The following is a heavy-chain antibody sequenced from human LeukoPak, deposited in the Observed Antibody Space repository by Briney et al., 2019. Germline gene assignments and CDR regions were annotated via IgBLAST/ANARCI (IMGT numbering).Heavy chain of an antibody. CDR1: GGSISSSSYY. Sequence: SETLSLTCTVSGGSISSSSYYWGWIRQPPGQGLEWIGSIYYSGSTYYNPSLKSRVTISVDTSKNQFSLKLSSVTAADTAVYYCARRAPTPTENWFDPWGQGTLVTVSS. J-gene: IGHJ5*02. CDR2: IYYSGST. V-gene: IGHV4-39*01. CDR3: ARRAPTPTENWFDP.